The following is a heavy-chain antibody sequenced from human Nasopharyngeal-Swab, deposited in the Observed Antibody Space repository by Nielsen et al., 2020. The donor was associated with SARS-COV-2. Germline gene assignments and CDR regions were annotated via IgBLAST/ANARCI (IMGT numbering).Heavy chain of an antibody. CDR3: ARDIKRYFDWLLPSYYYYGTDV. CDR1: GFTFSSYE. J-gene: IGHJ6*02. Sequence: GESLKISCAASGFTFSSYEMNWVRQAPGKGLEWVSYISSSGSTIYYADSVKGRFTISRDNAKNSLYLQMNSLRAEDTAVYYCARDIKRYFDWLLPSYYYYGTDVWGQGTTVTVSS. D-gene: IGHD3-9*01. CDR2: ISSSGSTI. V-gene: IGHV3-48*03.